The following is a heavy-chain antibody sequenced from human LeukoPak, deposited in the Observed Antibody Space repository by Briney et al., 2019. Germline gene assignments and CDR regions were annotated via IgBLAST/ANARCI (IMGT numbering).Heavy chain of an antibody. V-gene: IGHV3-48*03. D-gene: IGHD6-13*01. CDR1: GFTFSSYE. CDR2: ISSSGSTI. CDR3: ARGRSSSPGYYYYYGMDV. Sequence: GGSLRLSCAASGFTFSSYEMNWVRQAPGMGLEWVSYISSSGSTIYYADSVKGRFTISRDNAKNSLYLQMNSLRAEDTAVYYCARGRSSSPGYYYYYGMDVWGQGTTVTVSS. J-gene: IGHJ6*02.